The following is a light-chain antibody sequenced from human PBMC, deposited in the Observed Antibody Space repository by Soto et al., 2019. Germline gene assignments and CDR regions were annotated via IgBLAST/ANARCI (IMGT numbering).Light chain of an antibody. CDR3: SSYTSSSTLLYV. V-gene: IGLV2-14*01. CDR2: DVS. J-gene: IGLJ1*01. CDR1: SSDVGGYNY. Sequence: QSALTQPASVSGSPGQSITISCTGTSSDVGGYNYVSWYQQHPGKAPKLMIYDVSTRPSGVSNRFSGSKSGNTASRTISGLQAEDEADYYCSSYTSSSTLLYVFGTGTKVTVL.